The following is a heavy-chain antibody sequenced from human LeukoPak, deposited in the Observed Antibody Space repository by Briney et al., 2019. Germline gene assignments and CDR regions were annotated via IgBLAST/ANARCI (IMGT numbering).Heavy chain of an antibody. D-gene: IGHD6-19*01. J-gene: IGHJ4*02. CDR1: GFTFSTSG. CDR3: AKDRPHSSGWGTPADF. V-gene: IGHV3-30*02. Sequence: GGSLRLSCAASGFTFSTSGMHWVRQAPVKGLEWVAYVPFDGIKKFYADSARGRFTISRDNSKNTLYLQLNSLRPDDTAVYYCAKDRPHSSGWGTPADFWGQGTLVTVSS. CDR2: VPFDGIKK.